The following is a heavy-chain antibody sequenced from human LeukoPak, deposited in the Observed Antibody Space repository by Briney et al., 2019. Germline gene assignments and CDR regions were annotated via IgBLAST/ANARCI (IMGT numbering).Heavy chain of an antibody. J-gene: IGHJ4*02. CDR3: VKEGYDSSGYYSSFDY. CDR1: GFTFSAYG. V-gene: IGHV3-33*06. Sequence: GGSLRLSCAASGFTFSAYGMHWVRQAPGKGLEWVAVIWYDGSNKYYGDSVKGRFTISRDNSKNTLYLQMNSLRAEDTAVYYCVKEGYDSSGYYSSFDYWGQGTLSPSPQ. D-gene: IGHD3-22*01. CDR2: IWYDGSNK.